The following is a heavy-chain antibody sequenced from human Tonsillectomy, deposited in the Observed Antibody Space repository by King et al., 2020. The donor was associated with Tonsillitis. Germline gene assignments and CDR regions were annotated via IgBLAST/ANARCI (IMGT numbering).Heavy chain of an antibody. CDR3: ARVTRGGTAPYYYYYYMDV. Sequence: VELQESGPGLVKPSQTLSLTCTVSGGSINSGGYYWSWIRQHPGKGLEWIGYIHYSGSSYYNPSLKSLVTISVDTSKNQFSLKLSSVTAADTAVYYCARVTRGGTAPYYYYYYMDVWGKGTTVTVSS. CDR2: IHYSGSS. CDR1: GGSINSGGYY. D-gene: IGHD1-7*01. V-gene: IGHV4-31*01. J-gene: IGHJ6*03.